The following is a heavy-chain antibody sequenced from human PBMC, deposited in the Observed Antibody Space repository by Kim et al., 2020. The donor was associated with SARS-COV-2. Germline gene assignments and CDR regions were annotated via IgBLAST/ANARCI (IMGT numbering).Heavy chain of an antibody. CDR2: ISYDGSNK. Sequence: GGSLRLSCAASGFTFSSYGMHWVRQAPGKGLEWVAVISYDGSNKYYADSVKGRFTISRDNSKNTLYMQMNSLRAEDTAGYYCARGPSGHCDFWGQGTLVTVSS. CDR1: GFTFSSYG. D-gene: IGHD6-19*01. J-gene: IGHJ4*02. V-gene: IGHV3-33*05. CDR3: ARGPSGHCDF.